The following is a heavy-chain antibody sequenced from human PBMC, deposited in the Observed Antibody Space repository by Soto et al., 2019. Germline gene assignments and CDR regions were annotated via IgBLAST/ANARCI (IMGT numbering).Heavy chain of an antibody. CDR2: MNPKSGNT. J-gene: IGHJ4*02. Sequence: QVQLVQCGAEVKKPGASVKVSCKASGYAFTSYDANWVRQATGQGLEWMGWMNPKSGNTGFAQKFQGRVTLTMDSSISTAHMELSSLTSEDSAVYYCLRAVGGWADYFDFWGQGTLVTVSS. CDR3: LRAVGGWADYFDF. D-gene: IGHD6-19*01. CDR1: GYAFTSYD. V-gene: IGHV1-8*01.